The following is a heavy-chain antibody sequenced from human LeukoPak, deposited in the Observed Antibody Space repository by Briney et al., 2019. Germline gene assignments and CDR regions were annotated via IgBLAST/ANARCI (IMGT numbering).Heavy chain of an antibody. CDR1: GGSISSYY. D-gene: IGHD6-19*01. CDR2: IYYSGGT. CDR3: ARHVSGDYSSGWYRWFDP. Sequence: SETLSLTCTVSGGSISSYYWSWIRQPPGKGLEWIGYIYYSGGTNYNPSLKSRVTISVDTSKNQFSLKLSSVTATDTAVYYCARHVSGDYSSGWYRWFDPWGQGTLVTVSS. V-gene: IGHV4-59*08. J-gene: IGHJ5*02.